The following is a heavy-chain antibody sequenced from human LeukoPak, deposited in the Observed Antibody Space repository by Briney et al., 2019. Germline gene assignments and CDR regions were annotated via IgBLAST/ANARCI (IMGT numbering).Heavy chain of an antibody. CDR3: ARAIAYCSSTSCRIDYFDY. V-gene: IGHV1-69*13. CDR1: GGTFSSYA. CDR2: IIPIFGTA. Sequence: SVKVSCKASGGTFSSYAISWVRQAPGQGLEWMGGIIPIFGTANYAQKFQGRVTITADESTSTAYMELSSLRSEDTAVYYCARAIAYCSSTSCRIDYFDYWGQGTLVTVSS. J-gene: IGHJ4*02. D-gene: IGHD2-2*01.